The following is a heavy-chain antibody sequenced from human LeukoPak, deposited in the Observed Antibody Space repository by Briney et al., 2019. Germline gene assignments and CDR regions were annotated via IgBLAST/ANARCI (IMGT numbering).Heavy chain of an antibody. D-gene: IGHD4-23*01. CDR3: ARDNSVEDTAWWFDP. J-gene: IGHJ5*02. V-gene: IGHV1-46*01. CDR2: INPSGGST. Sequence: ASVTVSCKASGYTFTSYYMHWVRQAPGQGLEWMGIINPSGGSTSYAQKFQGRVTMTRDMSTSTNYMELSSLRSEDTAVYYCARDNSVEDTAWWFDPWGQGTLVTVSS. CDR1: GYTFTSYY.